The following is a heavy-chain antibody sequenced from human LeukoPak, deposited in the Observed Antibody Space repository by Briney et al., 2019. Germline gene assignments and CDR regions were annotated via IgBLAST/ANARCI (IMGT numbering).Heavy chain of an antibody. CDR1: GFTFDDYA. Sequence: GGSLRLSCAASGFTFDDYAMHWVRQAPGKGLEWVASVWYDGSNADYGDSVKGRFTISRDNSKNTLYLQMNSLRAEDTAVYYCAKDLYYDFWSGPHWFDPWGQGTLVTVSS. CDR3: AKDLYYDFWSGPHWFDP. J-gene: IGHJ5*02. D-gene: IGHD3-3*01. CDR2: VWYDGSNA. V-gene: IGHV3-30*02.